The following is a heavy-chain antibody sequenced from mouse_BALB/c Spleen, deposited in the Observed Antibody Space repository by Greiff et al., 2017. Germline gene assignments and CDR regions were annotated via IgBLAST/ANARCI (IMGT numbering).Heavy chain of an antibody. V-gene: IGHV1-7*01. CDR3: ARGYDGYWYFDV. J-gene: IGHJ1*01. Sequence: VQLQQSGAELAKPGASVKMSCKASGYTFTSYWMHWVKQRPGQGLEWIGYINPSTGYTEYNQKFKDKATLTADKSSSTAYMQLSSLTSEDSAVYYCARGYDGYWYFDVWGAGTTVTVSS. CDR2: INPSTGYT. D-gene: IGHD2-2*01. CDR1: GYTFTSYW.